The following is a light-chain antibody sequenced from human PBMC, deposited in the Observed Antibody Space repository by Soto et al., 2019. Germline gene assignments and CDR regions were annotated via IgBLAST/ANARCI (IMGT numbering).Light chain of an antibody. CDR2: EVS. Sequence: QSVLTQPPSASGSPGQSVTISCTGTGSDVGGYHYVSWYQQHPGKAPKVMIYEVSKRPSGVPDRFSGSKSGNTASLTVSGLQAEDEADYYCSSYADSNIYVFGTGTKVTVL. CDR3: SSYADSNIYV. CDR1: GSDVGGYHY. V-gene: IGLV2-8*01. J-gene: IGLJ1*01.